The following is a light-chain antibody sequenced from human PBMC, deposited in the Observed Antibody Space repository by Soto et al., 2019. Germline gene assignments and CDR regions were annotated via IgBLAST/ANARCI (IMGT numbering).Light chain of an antibody. J-gene: IGKJ2*01. CDR2: AAF. Sequence: DIQMTQSPPSLSASVGDRVTITCRTSQSISSYLNWYQQKPGKAPKLLIYAAFSLQSGVPSRFSGSGSGTVFTLTISSLQPEDIATYYCQQSYSTPTFGQGTKLEIK. V-gene: IGKV1-39*01. CDR1: QSISSY. CDR3: QQSYSTPT.